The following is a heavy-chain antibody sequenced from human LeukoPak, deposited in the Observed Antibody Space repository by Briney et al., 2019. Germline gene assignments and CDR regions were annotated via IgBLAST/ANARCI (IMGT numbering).Heavy chain of an antibody. J-gene: IGHJ5*02. V-gene: IGHV3-23*01. CDR3: AKGQSLRSYNWFDP. CDR2: ISGSGGST. D-gene: IGHD6-6*01. Sequence: PGGSLRLSCAASGFTFSSYAMSWVRQAPGKGLEWVSAISGSGGSTYYGDSVKGRFTISRDNSKNTLYLQVNSLRAEDTAVYYCAKGQSLRSYNWFDPWGQGTLVTVSS. CDR1: GFTFSSYA.